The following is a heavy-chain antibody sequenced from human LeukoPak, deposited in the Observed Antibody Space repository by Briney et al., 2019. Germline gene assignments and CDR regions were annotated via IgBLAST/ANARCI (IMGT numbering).Heavy chain of an antibody. CDR1: GGSISGGGYY. CDR3: ARVVPAAYYYYYYYMDV. J-gene: IGHJ6*03. Sequence: SQTLSLTCTVSGGSISGGGYYWSWIRQHPGKGLEWIGYIYYSGSTYYNPSLKSRVTISVDTSKNQFSLKLSSVTAADTAVYYCARVVPAAYYYYYYYMDVWGKGTTVTVSS. CDR2: IYYSGST. V-gene: IGHV4-31*03. D-gene: IGHD2-2*01.